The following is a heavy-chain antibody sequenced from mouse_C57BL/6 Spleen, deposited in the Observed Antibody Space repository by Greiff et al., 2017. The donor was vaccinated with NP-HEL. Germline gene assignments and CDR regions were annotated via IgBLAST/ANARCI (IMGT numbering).Heavy chain of an antibody. D-gene: IGHD4-1*01. V-gene: IGHV1-82*01. CDR2: IYPGDGDT. Sequence: QVQLQQSGPELVKPGASVKISCKASGYAFSSSWMNWVKQRPGKGLEWIGRIYPGDGDTNYNGKFKGKATLTAVKSSSTAYMQLSSLTSEDSAVYFCARVGPDWYFDVWGTGTTVTVSS. CDR1: GYAFSSSW. J-gene: IGHJ1*03. CDR3: ARVGPDWYFDV.